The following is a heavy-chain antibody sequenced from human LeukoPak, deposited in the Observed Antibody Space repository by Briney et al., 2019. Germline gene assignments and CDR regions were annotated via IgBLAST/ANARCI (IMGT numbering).Heavy chain of an antibody. CDR3: ARDGSSGWYWVDY. Sequence: GGSLRLSCAASGFTFSSYGMHWVRKAPAKGLEWGAVIWYDGSNKYYADSVKGRFTISRDNSKNTLYLQMNSLRAEDTAVYYCARDGSSGWYWVDYWGQGTLVSVSS. CDR1: GFTFSSYG. D-gene: IGHD6-19*01. J-gene: IGHJ4*02. CDR2: IWYDGSNK. V-gene: IGHV3-33*01.